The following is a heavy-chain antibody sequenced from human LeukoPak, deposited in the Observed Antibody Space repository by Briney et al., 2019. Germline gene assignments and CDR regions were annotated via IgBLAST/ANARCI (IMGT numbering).Heavy chain of an antibody. J-gene: IGHJ6*03. CDR3: ASLGGSSSWYHYYYYYMDV. CDR2: IKQDGSEK. D-gene: IGHD6-13*01. V-gene: IGHV3-7*01. CDR1: GFTFSSYW. Sequence: GGSLRLSCAASGFTFSSYWMSWVRQAPGKGLEWVANIKQDGSEKYYVDSVKGRFTISRDNAKNSLYLQMNSLRAEDTAVYSCASLGGSSSWYHYYYYYMDVWGKGTTVTVSS.